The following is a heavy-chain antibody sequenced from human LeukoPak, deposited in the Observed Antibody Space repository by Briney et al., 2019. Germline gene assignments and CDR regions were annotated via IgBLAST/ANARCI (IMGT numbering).Heavy chain of an antibody. V-gene: IGHV4-59*01. J-gene: IGHJ2*01. Sequence: KSSETLSLTCTVSGGSINNYYWSWIRQPPGKALEWIGYIYYSGSTNYNHSFKSRVTISVDRSKNQFSLKLSSVTAADTAVYYCARSRGRDIVVVPAATQSWYFDLWGRGTLVTVSS. CDR2: IYYSGST. CDR3: ARSRGRDIVVVPAATQSWYFDL. CDR1: GGSINNYY. D-gene: IGHD2-2*01.